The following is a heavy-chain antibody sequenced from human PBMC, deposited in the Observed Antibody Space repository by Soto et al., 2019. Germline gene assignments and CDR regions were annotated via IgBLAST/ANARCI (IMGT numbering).Heavy chain of an antibody. CDR3: AIGYGPPDY. Sequence: QVQLQESGPGLVKPSETLSLTCTVSGGSVSSRSYYWTWVRQPPGKGLEWIGFVYYNGNTNYNPSLNSRVTLTVDTSKSQFSMNLRSVTAADTAVYYCAIGYGPPDYWGQGTLVTVSA. J-gene: IGHJ4*02. V-gene: IGHV4-61*01. CDR2: VYYNGNT. CDR1: GGSVSSRSYY. D-gene: IGHD3-10*01.